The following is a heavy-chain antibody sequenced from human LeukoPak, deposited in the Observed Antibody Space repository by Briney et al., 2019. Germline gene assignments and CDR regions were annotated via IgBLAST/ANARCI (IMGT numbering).Heavy chain of an antibody. CDR2: IYTSSST. J-gene: IGHJ5*02. Sequence: SQSLSLTCTVSGGSVSSYYRSWVRQTARKGLEWIGRIYTSSSTNYTPSRKSRVTMSVDTTKNQFSLKLSSAAAADTAVYYSAREFWAAPSENWFDPWGQGTLVTVSS. CDR3: AREFWAAPSENWFDP. D-gene: IGHD3/OR15-3a*01. V-gene: IGHV4-4*07. CDR1: GGSVSSYY.